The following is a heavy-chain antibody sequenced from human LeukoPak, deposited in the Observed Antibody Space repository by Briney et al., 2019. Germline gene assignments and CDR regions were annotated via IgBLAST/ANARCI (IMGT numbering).Heavy chain of an antibody. J-gene: IGHJ4*02. CDR1: GYTFTELS. Sequence: ASVKVSCKVSGYTFTELSMHWVRQAPGKGLEWMGGFDPEDGETIYAQKFQGRVTMTEDTSTDTAYMELSSLRSEDTAVYYCGTVSVNCSSTSCYTALFDYWGQGTLVTVSS. CDR2: FDPEDGET. V-gene: IGHV1-24*01. D-gene: IGHD2-2*02. CDR3: GTVSVNCSSTSCYTALFDY.